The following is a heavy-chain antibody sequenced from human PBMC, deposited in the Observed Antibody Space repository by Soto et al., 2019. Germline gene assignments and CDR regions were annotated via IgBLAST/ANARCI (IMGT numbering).Heavy chain of an antibody. Sequence: QVQLQESGPGLVKPSETLSLTCTVSGGSISSYYWSWIRQPPGKGLEWIGYIYYSGSTNYNPSLKSRVTISVDTSKNPFSLKLSSVTAADTSGYYCERLLGWSVDYWGPGTLVTVSS. CDR2: IYYSGST. J-gene: IGHJ4*02. CDR1: GGSISSYY. V-gene: IGHV4-59*08. CDR3: ERLLGWSVDY. D-gene: IGHD6-19*01.